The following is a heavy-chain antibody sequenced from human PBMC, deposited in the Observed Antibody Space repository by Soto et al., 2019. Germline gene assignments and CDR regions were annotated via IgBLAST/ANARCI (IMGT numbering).Heavy chain of an antibody. J-gene: IGHJ5*02. CDR1: GGTFSSYA. V-gene: IGHV1-69*13. Sequence: GASVKVSCKASGGTFSSYAISWVRQAPGQGLEWMGGIIPIFGTANYAQKFQGRVTITADESTSTAYMELSSLRSEDTAVYYCASTGVATRNWFDPWGQGTLVTVSS. CDR3: ASTGVATRNWFDP. D-gene: IGHD2-15*01. CDR2: IIPIFGTA.